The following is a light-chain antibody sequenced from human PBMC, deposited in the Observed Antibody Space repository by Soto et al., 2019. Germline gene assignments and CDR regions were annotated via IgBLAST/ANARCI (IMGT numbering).Light chain of an antibody. V-gene: IGLV1-40*01. CDR3: QSYDRSLSGLVV. CDR2: GNS. J-gene: IGLJ2*01. CDR1: SSNIGAGYD. Sequence: QSVLTQPPSVSGAPGQRVTISCTGSSSNIGAGYDVHWYQQLPGTAPKLLIYGNSNRPSGVPDRFSGSKSGTSASLAITGLQAEDEAHYYCQSYDRSLSGLVVFGGGTKLPVL.